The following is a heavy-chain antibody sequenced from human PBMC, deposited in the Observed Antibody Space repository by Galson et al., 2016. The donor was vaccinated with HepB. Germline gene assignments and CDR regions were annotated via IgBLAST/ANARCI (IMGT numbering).Heavy chain of an antibody. CDR3: AAAAPTGYYYSMDV. CDR2: IVVGSGDT. V-gene: IGHV1-58*01. CDR1: GFAFSSSV. D-gene: IGHD3-9*01. Sequence: SVKVSCKASGFAFSSSVVHWVRQAGGQRLEWIGWIVVGSGDTKYAHKFQERVTITRDLATSTAYMEMSSLRSEDTAMYYCAAAAPTGYYYSMDVWGQGTTVTVSS. J-gene: IGHJ6*02.